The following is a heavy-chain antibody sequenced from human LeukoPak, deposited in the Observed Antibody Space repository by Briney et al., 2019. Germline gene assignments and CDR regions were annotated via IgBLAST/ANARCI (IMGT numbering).Heavy chain of an antibody. J-gene: IGHJ4*02. CDR2: IYYSGST. CDR3: ARGPDHILQRDIVATIYSY. V-gene: IGHV4-59*01. D-gene: IGHD5-12*01. Sequence: SETLSLTCTVSGGSISSYYWSWIRQPPGKGLEWIGYIYYSGSTNYNPSLKSRVTISVDTSKNQFSLKLSSVTAADTAVYYCARGPDHILQRDIVATIYSYWGQGTLVTVSS. CDR1: GGSISSYY.